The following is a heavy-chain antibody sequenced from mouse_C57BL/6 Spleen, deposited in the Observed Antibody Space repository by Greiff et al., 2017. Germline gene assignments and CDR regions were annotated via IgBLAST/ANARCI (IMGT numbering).Heavy chain of an antibody. V-gene: IGHV1-64*01. CDR3: ARETAAQATDY. CDR1: GYTFTSYW. J-gene: IGHJ2*01. CDR2: IHPNSGST. Sequence: QVQLQQPGAELVKPGASVKLSCKASGYTFTSYWMHWVKQRPGQGLEWIGMIHPNSGSTNYNEKFKSKATLTVDKSSSTAYMQLSRLTSEESALYYCARETAAQATDYGGQGTTLTVSS. D-gene: IGHD3-2*02.